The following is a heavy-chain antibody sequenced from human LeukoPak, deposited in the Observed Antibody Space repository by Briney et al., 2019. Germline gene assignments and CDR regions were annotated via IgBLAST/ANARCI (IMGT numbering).Heavy chain of an antibody. CDR1: GFTFSSYA. V-gene: IGHV3-30-3*01. J-gene: IGHJ4*02. CDR3: AKGPLRWPFDY. Sequence: WGSLRLSCAASGFTFSSYAMHWVRQVPGKGLEWVAVISYDGSNKYYADSVKGRFTISRDNSKNTLYLQMNSLRAEDTAVYYCAKGPLRWPFDYWGQGTLVTVSS. D-gene: IGHD4-23*01. CDR2: ISYDGSNK.